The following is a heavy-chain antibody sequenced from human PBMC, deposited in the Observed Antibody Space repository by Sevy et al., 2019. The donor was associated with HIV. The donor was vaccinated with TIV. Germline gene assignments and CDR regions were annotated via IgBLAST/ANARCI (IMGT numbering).Heavy chain of an antibody. CDR3: ARLRWAKYYFDY. D-gene: IGHD4-17*01. V-gene: IGHV3-11*01. J-gene: IGHJ4*02. CDR1: GFTFSDYY. CDR2: ISPSGGGA. Sequence: GGSLRLSCAASGFTFSDYYMSWIRQAPGKGQEWVSYISPSGGGAYDAVSVKGRFTISRDNAKNSLSLQMNSLRAEDTAVYYCARLRWAKYYFDYWGQGSLVTVSS.